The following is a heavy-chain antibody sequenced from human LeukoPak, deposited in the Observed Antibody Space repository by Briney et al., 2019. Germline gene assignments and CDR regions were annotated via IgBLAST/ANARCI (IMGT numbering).Heavy chain of an antibody. V-gene: IGHV1-3*01. Sequence: AASVKVSCTASGYTFTSYAMHWVRQAPGQRLEWMGWINAGNGNTKYSQKFQGRVTITRDTSASTAYMELSSLRSEDTAVYYCARDGVGATIDYWGQGTLVTVSS. D-gene: IGHD1-26*01. CDR1: GYTFTSYA. CDR3: ARDGVGATIDY. CDR2: INAGNGNT. J-gene: IGHJ4*02.